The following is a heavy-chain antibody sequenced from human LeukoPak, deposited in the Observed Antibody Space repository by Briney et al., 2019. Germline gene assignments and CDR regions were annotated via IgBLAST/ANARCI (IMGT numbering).Heavy chain of an antibody. V-gene: IGHV1-46*01. D-gene: IGHD5-12*01. CDR2: INPSGGST. J-gene: IGHJ4*02. CDR3: ARGGRGYSGYDPTRGDY. Sequence: GASVKVSCKASGYTFTSYYTHWVRQAPGQGLEWMGIINPSGGSTSYAQKFQGRVTMTRDMSTSTVYMELSSLRSEDTAVYYCARGGRGYSGYDPTRGDYWGQGTLVTVSS. CDR1: GYTFTSYY.